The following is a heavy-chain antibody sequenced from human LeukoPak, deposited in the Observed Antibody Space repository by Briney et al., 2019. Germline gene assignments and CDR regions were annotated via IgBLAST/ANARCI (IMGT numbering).Heavy chain of an antibody. CDR1: GFTFSSYS. CDR3: ARGERLVPAAPFDY. CDR2: ISSSSSYI. Sequence: GGSLRLSCAASGFTFSSYSMNWVRQAPGKGLEWASSISSSSSYIYYADSVKGRFTISRDNAKNSLYLQMNSLRAEDTAVYYCARGERLVPAAPFDYWGQGTLVTVSS. D-gene: IGHD2-2*01. V-gene: IGHV3-21*01. J-gene: IGHJ4*02.